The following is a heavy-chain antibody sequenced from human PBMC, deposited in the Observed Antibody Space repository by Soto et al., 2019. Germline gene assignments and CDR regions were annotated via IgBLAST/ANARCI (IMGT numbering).Heavy chain of an antibody. J-gene: IGHJ4*02. V-gene: IGHV4-4*02. D-gene: IGHD3-3*01. CDR3: ARSRPTYYDFRSAPHLFDY. Sequence: SETLSLTCAVSGGSISSSNWWSWVRQPPGKGLEWIGEIYHSGSTNYNPSLKGRVTISVDKSKNQFSLKLSSVTAADTAVYYCARSRPTYYDFRSAPHLFDYWGQGNLVTVSS. CDR2: IYHSGST. CDR1: GGSISSSNW.